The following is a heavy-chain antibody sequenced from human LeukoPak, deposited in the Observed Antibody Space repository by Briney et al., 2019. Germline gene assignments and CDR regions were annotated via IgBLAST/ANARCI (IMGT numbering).Heavy chain of an antibody. Sequence: GGTLRLSCAASGFTFSSYGMSWVRQAPGKGLEWVSAISGSGGSTYYADSVKGRFTISRDNAKNSLYLQMNSLRAEDTAVYYCARSPPTIFGVVITHFDYWGQGTLVTVSS. CDR2: ISGSGGST. J-gene: IGHJ4*02. CDR3: ARSPPTIFGVVITHFDY. CDR1: GFTFSSYG. V-gene: IGHV3-23*01. D-gene: IGHD3-3*01.